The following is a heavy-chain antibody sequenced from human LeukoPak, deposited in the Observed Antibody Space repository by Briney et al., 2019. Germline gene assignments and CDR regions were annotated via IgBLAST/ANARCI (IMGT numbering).Heavy chain of an antibody. CDR2: VSASGTNT. J-gene: IGHJ3*02. Sequence: PGGSLRLSCAASGFTFSSSAMSWVCQAPGKGLEWVSAVSASGTNTYYADSVKGRFTISRDNSKNTLYMQMNSLRAEDTAVYYCAKDYLGAFDIWGQGTMVTVSS. D-gene: IGHD3-10*01. V-gene: IGHV3-23*01. CDR3: AKDYLGAFDI. CDR1: GFTFSSSA.